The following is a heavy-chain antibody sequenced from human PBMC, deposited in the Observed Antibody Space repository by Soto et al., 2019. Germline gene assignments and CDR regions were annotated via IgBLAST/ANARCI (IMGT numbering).Heavy chain of an antibody. D-gene: IGHD3-9*01. J-gene: IGHJ6*04. CDR2: MNPNSGNT. CDR3: ARGKYYDILTGYLLPDV. Sequence: SVKVSCKASGYTFTSYDINWVRQATGQGLEWMGWMNPNSGNTGYAQKFQGRVTMTRNTSISTAYMELSSLRSEDTAVYYCARGKYYDILTGYLLPDVWGKGTTVTVSS. V-gene: IGHV1-8*01. CDR1: GYTFTSYD.